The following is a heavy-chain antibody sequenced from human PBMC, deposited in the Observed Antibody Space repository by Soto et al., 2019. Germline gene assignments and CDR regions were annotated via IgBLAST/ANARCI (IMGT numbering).Heavy chain of an antibody. CDR3: ARQGVVVVAATLSHSNWFDP. Sequence: QLQLQESGPGLVKPSETLSLTCTVSGGSISSSSYYWGWIRQPPGKGLEWIGSIYYSGSTYYNPSLKSRVSISADAARHQCSLQLRSVAAGDTGVYYCARQGVVVVAATLSHSNWFDPWGQGTLVTVSS. CDR2: IYYSGST. V-gene: IGHV4-39*01. J-gene: IGHJ5*02. D-gene: IGHD2-15*01. CDR1: GGSISSSSYY.